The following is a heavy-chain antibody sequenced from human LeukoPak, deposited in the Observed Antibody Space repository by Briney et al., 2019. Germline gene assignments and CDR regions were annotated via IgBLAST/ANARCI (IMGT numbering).Heavy chain of an antibody. CDR1: GYIFSGYG. Sequence: VAALRDSRMPPGYIFSGYGTSWGPQTPGQGVEWMGLINDYNGERSYAQKFQGRVTMTTATSTSTAYMELTSLTSDDTAVYYCARDASYSIDVWGQGTPVTVSS. CDR2: INDYNGER. V-gene: IGHV1-18*01. CDR3: ARDASYSIDV. J-gene: IGHJ6*02. D-gene: IGHD2-21*01.